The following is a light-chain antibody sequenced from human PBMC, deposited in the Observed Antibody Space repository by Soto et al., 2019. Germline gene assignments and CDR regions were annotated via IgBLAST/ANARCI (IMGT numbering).Light chain of an antibody. V-gene: IGKV3-20*01. CDR2: GAS. CDR3: QQYGSSPWT. CDR1: QSVSRNY. Sequence: EIVLAQSPGSLSLSPGERATRTCRASQSVSRNYFAWYQQKPGQAPRLLLYGASSRATGIPDRFSGSGSGTDFALTISRLEPEDFAVYYCQQYGSSPWTFGQGTKVDIK. J-gene: IGKJ1*01.